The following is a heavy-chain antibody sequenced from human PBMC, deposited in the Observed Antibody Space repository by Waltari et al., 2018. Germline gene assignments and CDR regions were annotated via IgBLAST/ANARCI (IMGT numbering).Heavy chain of an antibody. Sequence: QVQLQQWGAGLLKPSETLSLTCVVYGGPFSGYYWSWVRQPPGKGLEWIGEINTSGSTNYNPSLKSRITMSVDTSNQFSLKLSSVTAADTAVYYCARGPPGYSSGWYGLDVWGQGTTVTVSS. CDR3: ARGPPGYSSGWYGLDV. D-gene: IGHD6-19*01. CDR2: INTSGST. V-gene: IGHV4-34*01. J-gene: IGHJ6*02. CDR1: GGPFSGYY.